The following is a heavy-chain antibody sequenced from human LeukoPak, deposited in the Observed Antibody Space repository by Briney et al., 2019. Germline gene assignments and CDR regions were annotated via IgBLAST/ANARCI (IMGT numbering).Heavy chain of an antibody. CDR2: IKQDGSEK. CDR1: GFNFSDTA. CDR3: ARVLYGDYY. Sequence: QPGGSLRLSCAASGFNFSDTAMSWVRQAPGKGLEWVANIKQDGSEKYYVDSVKGRFTISRDNAKNSLYLQMNSLRAEDTAVYYCARVLYGDYYWGQGTLVTVSS. J-gene: IGHJ4*02. V-gene: IGHV3-7*01. D-gene: IGHD4-17*01.